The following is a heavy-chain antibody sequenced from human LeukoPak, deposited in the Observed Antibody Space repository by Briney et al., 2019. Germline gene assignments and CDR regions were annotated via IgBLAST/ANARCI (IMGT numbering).Heavy chain of an antibody. CDR2: IGHDGAKI. D-gene: IGHD3-16*01. CDR1: GFTFSTYG. Sequence: GGSLRLSCAASGFTFSTYGMHWVRQAPGKGLEWVAFIGHDGAKIYYADSVQGRFTISRDNSKNTLYLEMNSLSGEDTALYYCAKDHVTWGNRYFDHWGQGTLGTVS. CDR3: AKDHVTWGNRYFDH. J-gene: IGHJ4*02. V-gene: IGHV3-30*02.